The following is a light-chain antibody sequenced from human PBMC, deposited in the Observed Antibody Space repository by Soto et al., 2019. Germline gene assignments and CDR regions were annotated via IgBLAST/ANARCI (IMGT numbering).Light chain of an antibody. CDR3: SSYTSSNTRVV. CDR2: DVS. V-gene: IGLV2-14*01. CDR1: SSDVGGYNY. J-gene: IGLJ2*01. Sequence: QSALTQPASVSGSPGQSITISCTGTSSDVGGYNYVSWYQQHPGKAPKLMIYDVSNRPSGVSNRFSGSKSGNTASLTISGLQAEDEADYYCSSYTSSNTRVVFGGGTTLTVL.